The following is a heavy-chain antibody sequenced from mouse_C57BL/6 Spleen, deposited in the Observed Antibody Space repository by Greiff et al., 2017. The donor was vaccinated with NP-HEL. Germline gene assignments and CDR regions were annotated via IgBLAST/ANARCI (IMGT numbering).Heavy chain of an antibody. D-gene: IGHD2-1*01. J-gene: IGHJ2*01. CDR1: GYTFTSYW. V-gene: IGHV1-52*01. CDR2: IDPSDSDT. Sequence: VQLQQPGAELVRPGSSVKLSCKASGYTFTSYWMHWVKQRPIQGLEWIGNIDPSDSDTHYNQKFKDKATLTVDKSSSTAYMQLSSLTAEDSAVYYCARDGNYYFDYWGQGTTLTVSS. CDR3: ARDGNYYFDY.